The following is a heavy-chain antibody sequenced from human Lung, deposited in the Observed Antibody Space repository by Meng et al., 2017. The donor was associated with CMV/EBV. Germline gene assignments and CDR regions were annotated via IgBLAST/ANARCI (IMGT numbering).Heavy chain of an antibody. D-gene: IGHD1-26*01. CDR1: GFTFSAYA. CDR2: ISTTSTYI. V-gene: IGHV3-21*04. Sequence: GESLKISCAASGFTFSAYAMNWVRQTPGKGLEWVSSISTTSTYIYYSDSVKGRFTISRDNAKNSLYLQMSSLRAEDTALCYCARSWEGMDVWGQGNTVTFSS. J-gene: IGHJ6*02. CDR3: ARSWEGMDV.